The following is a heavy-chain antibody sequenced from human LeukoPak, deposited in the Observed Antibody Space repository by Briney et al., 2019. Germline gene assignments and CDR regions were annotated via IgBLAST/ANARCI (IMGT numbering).Heavy chain of an antibody. V-gene: IGHV1-18*01. CDR2: ISAYNGNT. Sequence: ASVKVSCKASGYTFTSYGISWVRQAPGQGLEWMGWISAYNGNTNYAQKLQGRVTMTTDTSTSTAYMELRSLRSDDTAVYYCARVRNYDYVWGSRLDAFDIWGQGTMVTVSS. D-gene: IGHD3-16*01. CDR3: ARVRNYDYVWGSRLDAFDI. CDR1: GYTFTSYG. J-gene: IGHJ3*02.